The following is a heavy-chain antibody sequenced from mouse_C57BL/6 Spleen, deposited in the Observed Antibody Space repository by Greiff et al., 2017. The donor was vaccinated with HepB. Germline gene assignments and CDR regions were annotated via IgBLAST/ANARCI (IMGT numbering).Heavy chain of an antibody. Sequence: VQLQQSGPELVKPGASVKMSCKASGYTFTDYNMHWVKQSHGKSLEWIGYINPNNGGTSYNQKFKGKATLTVNKSSSTAYMELRSLTSEDSAVYYCAREGVYYYGSSYFYYFDYWGQGTTLTVSS. CDR2: INPNNGGT. V-gene: IGHV1-22*01. CDR3: AREGVYYYGSSYFYYFDY. J-gene: IGHJ2*01. CDR1: GYTFTDYN. D-gene: IGHD1-1*01.